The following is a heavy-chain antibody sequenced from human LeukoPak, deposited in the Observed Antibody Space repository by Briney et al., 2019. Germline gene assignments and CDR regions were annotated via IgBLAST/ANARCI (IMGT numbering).Heavy chain of an antibody. D-gene: IGHD3-22*01. CDR1: GYTFTGYY. Sequence: GASVKVSCKASGYTFTGYYIHWVRQAPGQGLEWMGRINPNNGVTNYAQKFQGRVIMTRDMSMSTAYMELSRLRSVDTAVYYCAEEDNSSGYRPFDIWGQGTMVTVPS. CDR3: AEEDNSSGYRPFDI. V-gene: IGHV1-2*06. CDR2: INPNNGVT. J-gene: IGHJ3*02.